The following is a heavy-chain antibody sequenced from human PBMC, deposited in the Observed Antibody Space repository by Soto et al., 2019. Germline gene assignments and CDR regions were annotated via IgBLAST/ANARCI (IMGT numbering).Heavy chain of an antibody. Sequence: EVQLLESGGGLVQPGGSLRLSCAASGFPFSTYAMRWVRKAPGKGLEWVAAISGRGDSTYYADSVKGQFTISRDNSKNTLYLQMSSLIAEDTAVYYCARRGSGSYYHYWGQGTLVTLSS. CDR3: ARRGSGSYYHY. V-gene: IGHV3-23*01. D-gene: IGHD1-26*01. J-gene: IGHJ4*02. CDR1: GFPFSTYA. CDR2: ISGRGDST.